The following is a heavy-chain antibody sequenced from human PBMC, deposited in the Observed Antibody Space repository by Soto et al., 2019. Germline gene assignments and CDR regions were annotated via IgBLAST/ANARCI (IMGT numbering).Heavy chain of an antibody. CDR1: GFTFSNYA. D-gene: IGHD3-16*01. CDR2: ISGTGGST. V-gene: IGHV3-23*04. Sequence: EVQLVESGGGLVQPGGSLRLSCAASGFTFSNYAMNWVRQAPGKGLEWVAAISGTGGSTFYTDSVKGRFTISRDNSKNTMDVQMNGLRVEDAAIDDVVGVGKRERGLDYWGQGTLVTVSS. J-gene: IGHJ4*02. CDR3: VGVGKRERGLDY.